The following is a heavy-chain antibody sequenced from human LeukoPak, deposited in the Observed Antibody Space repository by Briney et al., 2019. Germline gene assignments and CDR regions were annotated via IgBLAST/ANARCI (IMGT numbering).Heavy chain of an antibody. CDR2: FDPGDGET. CDR1: GYTLTDLS. CDR3: ATIAAYNWNSGYWFDP. Sequence: ASVKVSCKASGYTLTDLSIHWVRQAPGKGLEWMGGFDPGDGETIYAQKFQGRVTMTEDTSTETAYMELSSLRSEDTAVYYCATIAAYNWNSGYWFDPWGQGTLVTVSS. V-gene: IGHV1-24*01. J-gene: IGHJ5*02. D-gene: IGHD1/OR15-1a*01.